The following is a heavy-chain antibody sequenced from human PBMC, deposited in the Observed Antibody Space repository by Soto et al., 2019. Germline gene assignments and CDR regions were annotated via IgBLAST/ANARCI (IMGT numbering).Heavy chain of an antibody. J-gene: IGHJ4*02. CDR3: AKDKEVDFWSGYYTNFDY. D-gene: IGHD3-3*01. CDR1: GFTFSSYA. Sequence: EVQLLESGGGLVQPGGSLRLSCAASGFTFSSYAMRWVRQAPGKGLEWVSAISGSGGSTYYADSVKGRFTISRDNSKNTLYLQMNRLRAEDTAVYYCAKDKEVDFWSGYYTNFDYWGQGTLVTVSS. V-gene: IGHV3-23*01. CDR2: ISGSGGST.